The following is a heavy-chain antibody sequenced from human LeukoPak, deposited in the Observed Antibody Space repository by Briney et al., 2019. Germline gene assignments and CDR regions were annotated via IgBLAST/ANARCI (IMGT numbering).Heavy chain of an antibody. D-gene: IGHD2-2*01. CDR3: ATSLHCSSTSCYAGPFDY. CDR1: GYTFTGYY. Sequence: ASVKVSCKASGYTFTGYYMHWVRQAPGQGLEWMGWIIAYNGNTNYAQKFQGRVTMTEDTSTDTAYMELSSLRSEDTAVYYCATSLHCSSTSCYAGPFDYWGQGTLVTVSS. J-gene: IGHJ4*02. CDR2: IIAYNGNT. V-gene: IGHV1-2*02.